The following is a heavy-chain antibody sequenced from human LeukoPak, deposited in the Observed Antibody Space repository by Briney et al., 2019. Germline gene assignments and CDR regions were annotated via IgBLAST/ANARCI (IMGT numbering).Heavy chain of an antibody. V-gene: IGHV3-23*01. Sequence: GGSLRLSCAASGFTFSPYAMNWLRQAPGKGLEWVSVITGNGATIKYADSVKGRFTISRDNSKNTVYLQMNSLRAEDTAIYYCAKDWKPDGLNDPDYWGQGTLVTVSS. D-gene: IGHD5-24*01. CDR1: GFTFSPYA. J-gene: IGHJ4*02. CDR2: ITGNGATI. CDR3: AKDWKPDGLNDPDY.